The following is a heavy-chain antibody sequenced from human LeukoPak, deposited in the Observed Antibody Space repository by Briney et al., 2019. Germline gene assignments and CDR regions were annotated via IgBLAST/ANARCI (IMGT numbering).Heavy chain of an antibody. CDR3: ARQGYSEFYYFDY. CDR1: GGSISSSSYY. V-gene: IGHV4-61*05. CDR2: IYTSGST. Sequence: SETLSLTCTVSGGSISSSSYYWGWIRQPPGKGLEWIGYIYTSGSTNYNPSLKSRVTISVDTSKNQFSLKLSSVTAADTAVYYCARQGYSEFYYFDYWGQGTLVTVSS. J-gene: IGHJ4*02. D-gene: IGHD5-18*01.